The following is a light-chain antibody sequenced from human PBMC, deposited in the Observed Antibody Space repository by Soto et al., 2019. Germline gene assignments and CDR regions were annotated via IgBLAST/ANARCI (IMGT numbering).Light chain of an antibody. J-gene: IGKJ5*01. Sequence: ESVLPQSPGTPSLSPRERAPPSCRASQSVSSNLAWYQQKPGQAPRLLIYGASSRATGIPDRFSGSGSGTDFTLTISRLEPEDFAVYYCQQYGSSPKTTFGQGTRLEI. CDR2: GAS. CDR1: QSVSSN. CDR3: QQYGSSPKTT. V-gene: IGKV3-20*01.